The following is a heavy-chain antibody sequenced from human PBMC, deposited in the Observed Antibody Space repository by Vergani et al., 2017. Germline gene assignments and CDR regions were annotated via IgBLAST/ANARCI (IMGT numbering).Heavy chain of an antibody. V-gene: IGHV4-31*03. D-gene: IGHD2-21*01. CDR2: IYYSGST. CDR3: ARNIVVVNGYYYYGMDV. Sequence: QVQLQESGPGLVKPSQTLSLTCTVSGGSISSGGYYWSWIRQHPGKGLECIGYIYYSGSTYYNPSLKSRVTISVDTSKNQFSLKLSSVTAADTAVYYCARNIVVVNGYYYYGMDVWGQGTTVTVSS. CDR1: GGSISSGGYY. J-gene: IGHJ6*02.